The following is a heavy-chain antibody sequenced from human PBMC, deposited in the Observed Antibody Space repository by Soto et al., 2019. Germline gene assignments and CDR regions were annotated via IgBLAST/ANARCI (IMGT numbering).Heavy chain of an antibody. V-gene: IGHV4-31*03. D-gene: IGHD6-13*01. CDR3: ARGGIAAAAPPDY. CDR2: IYYSGST. Sequence: QVQLQESGPGLVKPSQTLSLTCTVSGGSISSGGYYWSWIRQHPGKGLEWIGYIYYSGSTYYNPSLKSSVNIAVDTSKNPCSLKLSSVTAACTAVYYCARGGIAAAAPPDYWGQGTLVTVSS. CDR1: GGSISSGGYY. J-gene: IGHJ4*02.